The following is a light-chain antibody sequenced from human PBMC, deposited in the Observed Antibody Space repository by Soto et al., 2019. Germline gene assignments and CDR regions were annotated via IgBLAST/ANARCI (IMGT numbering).Light chain of an antibody. CDR3: QQYSSSPPYT. CDR1: QSVSNNY. J-gene: IGKJ2*01. Sequence: EVVLTQSPGTLSLSPGERATLSCRASQSVSNNYFAWYQQKPGQAPRLLIFGSSDRAAGTPDRFSGSGSVTDFPLTISSLEPEDFAVYYCQQYSSSPPYTLGQGTKVEIK. V-gene: IGKV3-20*01. CDR2: GSS.